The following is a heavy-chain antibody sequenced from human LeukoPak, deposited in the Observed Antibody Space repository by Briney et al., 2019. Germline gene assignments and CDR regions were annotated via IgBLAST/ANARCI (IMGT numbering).Heavy chain of an antibody. CDR1: GGSISSYY. J-gene: IGHJ5*02. Sequence: SETLSLTCTVSGGSISSYYWSWIRQPAGKGLEWIGHISTSGSTNYNPSLKSRVTMSVDASKNQLSLKVSFVTAADTAVYYCAKDGYYYGSGRGWFDPWGQGTLVTVSS. CDR2: ISTSGST. V-gene: IGHV4-4*07. D-gene: IGHD3-10*01. CDR3: AKDGYYYGSGRGWFDP.